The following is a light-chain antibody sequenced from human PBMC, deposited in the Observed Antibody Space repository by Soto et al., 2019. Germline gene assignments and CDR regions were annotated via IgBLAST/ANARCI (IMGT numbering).Light chain of an antibody. J-gene: IGLJ3*02. CDR2: DVT. CDR3: CSYADNYTLV. CDR1: SSDVGGHNS. Sequence: QSALTQPRSVSGSPGQSVTISCTGTSSDVGGHNSVSWYQQHPDKAPKLMIYDVTKRPSGVPERFSGSKSANTASLTISGLQPDEEADYYCCSYADNYTLVFGGGTKVTVL. V-gene: IGLV2-11*01.